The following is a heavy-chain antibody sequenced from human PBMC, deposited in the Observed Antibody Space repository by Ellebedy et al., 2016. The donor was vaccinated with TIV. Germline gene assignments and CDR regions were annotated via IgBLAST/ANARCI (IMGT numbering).Heavy chain of an antibody. CDR3: ARPPLYASHYYYMDV. CDR1: GFTFTHYW. D-gene: IGHD2/OR15-2a*01. V-gene: IGHV3-74*01. CDR2: ISDDESTT. J-gene: IGHJ6*03. Sequence: GESLKISXAASGFTFTHYWMHWVHQAPGKGLVWVSRISDDESTTNYADSVKGRFTISRDNAKNTLYLQMNSLRAEDTAVYYCARPPLYASHYYYMDVWGEGTTVTVS.